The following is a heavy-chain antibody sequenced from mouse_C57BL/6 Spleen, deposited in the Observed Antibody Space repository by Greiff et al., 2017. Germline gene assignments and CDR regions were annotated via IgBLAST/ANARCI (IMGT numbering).Heavy chain of an antibody. CDR2: IYPGSGNT. V-gene: IGHV1-76*01. Sequence: QVQLQQSGAELVRPGASVKLSCKASGYTFTDYYINWVKQRPGQGLEWIARIYPGSGNTYYNEKFKGKATLTAEKSSSTAYMQLSSLTSEDSAVYFCARAKGCYYTSFDYGGQGTTLTVSS. CDR1: GYTFTDYY. J-gene: IGHJ2*01. CDR3: ARAKGCYYTSFDY. D-gene: IGHD2-3*01.